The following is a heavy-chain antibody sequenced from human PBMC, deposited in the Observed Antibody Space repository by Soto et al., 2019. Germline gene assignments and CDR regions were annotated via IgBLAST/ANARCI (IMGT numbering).Heavy chain of an antibody. Sequence: SETLSLTCTVSGASISGYYWSWIRKSAGKGLEWIGRIYATGTTDYNPSLKSRVMMSVDTSKKQFSLKLRSVTAADTAVYYCVRDGTKTLRDWFDPWGQGISVTAPQ. J-gene: IGHJ5*02. D-gene: IGHD1-1*01. CDR3: VRDGTKTLRDWFDP. CDR1: GASISGYY. CDR2: IYATGTT. V-gene: IGHV4-4*07.